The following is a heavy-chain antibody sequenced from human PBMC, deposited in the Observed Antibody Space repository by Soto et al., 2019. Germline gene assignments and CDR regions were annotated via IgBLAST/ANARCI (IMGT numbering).Heavy chain of an antibody. V-gene: IGHV1-18*01. Sequence: QVQLVQSGAEVKKPGASVKVSCKASGYTFSNYGISWVRQAPGQGLEWMGWISAYNGNTKYAQKVQGTVTMPTDTTTTTPYTTLTSLTSHHTAVYYCPRDSPPVDYWVQGTLVTVSS. CDR1: GYTFSNYG. CDR3: PRDSPPVDY. J-gene: IGHJ4*02. CDR2: ISAYNGNT.